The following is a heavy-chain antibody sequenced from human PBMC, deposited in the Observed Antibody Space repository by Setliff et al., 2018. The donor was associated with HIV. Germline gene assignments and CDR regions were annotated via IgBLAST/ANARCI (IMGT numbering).Heavy chain of an antibody. D-gene: IGHD3-22*01. Sequence: SETLSLTCTVSGYSISSGYHWGWIRQPPGKGLEWIGHTANTDYNPSLKSRVTVSVYTSKNQLSLRLSSVTAADTAVFYCAREFYHYDSSDYYSDYYYYYMDVWGKGTTVTVSS. CDR3: AREFYHYDSSDYYSDYYYYYMDV. V-gene: IGHV4-38-2*02. CDR2: TANT. J-gene: IGHJ6*03. CDR1: GYSISSGYH.